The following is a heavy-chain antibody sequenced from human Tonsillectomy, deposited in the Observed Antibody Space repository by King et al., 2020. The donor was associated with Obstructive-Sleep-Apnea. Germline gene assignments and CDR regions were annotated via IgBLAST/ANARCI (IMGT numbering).Heavy chain of an antibody. D-gene: IGHD1-14*01. CDR2: IYSGGST. J-gene: IGHJ4*02. Sequence: QLVQSGGGVVQPGGSLRLSCAASGFTVSSTYMNWVRQAPGKGLEWFSVIYSGGSTYYADSVRGRFTISRHDSTNTLFLQMDSLRPDDTAVYYCASPAYNHSLSYWGQGTLVTVSS. CDR1: GFTVSSTY. V-gene: IGHV3-53*04. CDR3: ASPAYNHSLSY.